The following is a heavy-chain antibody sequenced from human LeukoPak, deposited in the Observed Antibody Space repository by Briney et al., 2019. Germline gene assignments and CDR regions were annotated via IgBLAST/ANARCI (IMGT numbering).Heavy chain of an antibody. CDR3: ARVRDYLFDY. CDR2: IRPSTGDT. D-gene: IGHD2/OR15-2a*01. V-gene: IGHV1-18*01. J-gene: IGHJ4*02. Sequence: GASVEVSCKASGYTFTSHGISWVRQAPGQGLEWMGWIRPSTGDTDYALNLQSRVTLTTDTSTSTAYMELRSLRSDDTAVYYCARVRDYLFDYWGQGTLVTVSS. CDR1: GYTFTSHG.